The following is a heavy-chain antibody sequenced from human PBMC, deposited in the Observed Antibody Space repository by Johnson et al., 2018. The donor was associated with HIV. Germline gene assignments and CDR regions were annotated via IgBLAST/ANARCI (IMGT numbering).Heavy chain of an antibody. CDR3: ANSYSSSSGNNDYAFDI. CDR1: GFTFSDYY. D-gene: IGHD6-6*01. CDR2: ISSSGSTI. V-gene: IGHV3-11*04. J-gene: IGHJ3*02. Sequence: QVQLVESGGGLVKPGGSLRLSCAASGFTFSDYYMSWIRQAPGKGLEWVSYISSSGSTIYYADSVKGRFTISRDNSKNTLYLQMNSLGAEDTAVYYCANSYSSSSGNNDYAFDIWGQGTMVTVSS.